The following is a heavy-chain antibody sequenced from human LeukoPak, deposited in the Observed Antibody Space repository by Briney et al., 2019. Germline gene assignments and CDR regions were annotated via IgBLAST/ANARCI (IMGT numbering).Heavy chain of an antibody. J-gene: IGHJ4*02. CDR1: GGSISSYY. D-gene: IGHD3-16*02. V-gene: IGHV4-59*01. CDR2: IYYSGST. Sequence: TSETLSLTCTVSGGSISSYYWSWIRQPPGKGLEWIGYIYYSGSTNYNPSLKSRVTISVDTSKNQFSLKLSSVTAADTAVYYCAREGGSYRYRYYFDYWGQGTLVTVSS. CDR3: AREGGSYRYRYYFDY.